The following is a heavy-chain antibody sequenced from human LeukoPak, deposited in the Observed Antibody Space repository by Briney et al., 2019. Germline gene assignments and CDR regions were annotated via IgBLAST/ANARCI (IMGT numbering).Heavy chain of an antibody. Sequence: GGSLRLSCAASGFTFSDYYMSWIRQAPGKGLEWVSYISSSGSTIYYADSVKGRFTISRDNAKNSLYLQMNSLRAEDTAVYYCAREPRQIAAAKINWFDPWGQGTLVTVSS. V-gene: IGHV3-11*04. CDR3: AREPRQIAAAKINWFDP. CDR2: ISSSGSTI. J-gene: IGHJ5*02. CDR1: GFTFSDYY. D-gene: IGHD6-13*01.